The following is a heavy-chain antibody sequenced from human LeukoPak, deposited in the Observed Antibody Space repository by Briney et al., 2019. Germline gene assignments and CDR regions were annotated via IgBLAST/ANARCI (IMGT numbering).Heavy chain of an antibody. Sequence: TLSLTCTVSGGSISSGSYYWSWIRQPVGKGLEWIGRIYTSGSTNYNPSLKSRVTISVDTSKNQFSLKLSSVTAADTAVYYCARAITMIGGFDYWGQGTLVTVSS. CDR2: IYTSGST. D-gene: IGHD3-10*02. CDR1: GGSISSGSYY. J-gene: IGHJ4*02. V-gene: IGHV4-61*02. CDR3: ARAITMIGGFDY.